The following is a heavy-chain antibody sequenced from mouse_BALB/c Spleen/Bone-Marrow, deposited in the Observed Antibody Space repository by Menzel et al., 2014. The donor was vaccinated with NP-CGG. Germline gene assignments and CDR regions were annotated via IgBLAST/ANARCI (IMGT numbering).Heavy chain of an antibody. CDR2: ISPSDGYT. CDR3: IRAGTTITTGVDY. CDR1: GYMFTSFW. Sequence: VQLQESGAELVRPGASVKLSCKASGYMFTSFWMNWVKQRPGQGLEWIGNISPSDGYTNYNQKFKDKATLTVDKSSSTAYMQLSSPTSEDSAVYYCIRAGTTITTGVDYWGQGTTLTVSS. J-gene: IGHJ2*01. V-gene: IGHV1-69*02. D-gene: IGHD2-4*01.